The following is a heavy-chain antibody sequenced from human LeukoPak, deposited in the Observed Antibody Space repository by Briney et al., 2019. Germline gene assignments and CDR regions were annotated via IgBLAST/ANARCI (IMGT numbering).Heavy chain of an antibody. CDR3: AKVNAHYDILTGYQGIRFDY. D-gene: IGHD3-9*01. CDR1: GFTFSSYA. Sequence: GGSLRLSCAASGFTFSSYAMSWVRQAPGKGLEWVSAISGSGGSTYYADSVKGRFTISRDNSKNTLYLQMNSLRAEDTAVYYCAKVNAHYDILTGYQGIRFDYWGRGTLVTVSS. CDR2: ISGSGGST. J-gene: IGHJ4*02. V-gene: IGHV3-23*01.